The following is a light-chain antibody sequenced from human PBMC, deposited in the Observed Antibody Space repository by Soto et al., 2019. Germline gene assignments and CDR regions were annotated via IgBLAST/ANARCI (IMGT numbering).Light chain of an antibody. CDR1: QSISSW. Sequence: IQMTQSPSTLAASLGARVTITCRASQSISSWLAWYQQKPGKAPKLLIYKASSLESGVPSRFSGSGSGTEFTLTISSLQPDDFATYYCQQYNSLWTFGQGTKVDI. CDR2: KAS. J-gene: IGKJ1*01. V-gene: IGKV1-5*03. CDR3: QQYNSLWT.